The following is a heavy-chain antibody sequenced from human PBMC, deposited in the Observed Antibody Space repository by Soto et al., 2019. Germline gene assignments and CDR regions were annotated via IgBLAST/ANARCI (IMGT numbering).Heavy chain of an antibody. CDR1: RGYVNTFH. CDR2: IFPNGNT. J-gene: IGHJ3*02. V-gene: IGHV4-4*07. D-gene: IGHD3-22*01. CDR3: ATPDYDSKGYAFDI. Sequence: SETLSLTCTVSRGYVNTFHWSWVRQPAGKGLEWIGRIFPNGNTDYSPSLKSRVTISVDTSKNQFSLKLSSVTAADTAVYYCATPDYDSKGYAFDIWGQGTMVTVSS.